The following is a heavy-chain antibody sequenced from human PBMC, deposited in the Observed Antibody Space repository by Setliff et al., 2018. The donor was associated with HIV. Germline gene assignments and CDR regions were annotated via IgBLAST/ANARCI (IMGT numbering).Heavy chain of an antibody. J-gene: IGHJ6*03. CDR2: MSPNSDNR. CDR3: ARGLTAANYQHYDYIDV. Sequence: ASVKVSCKASGYTFTTHDNNHEINWVRQAPGQGLEWMGWMSPNSDNRGYAQKFQGRVTMTRDTSISTAYMELSSLRSEDTAVYYCARGLTAANYQHYDYIDVWGKGTTVTVSS. V-gene: IGHV1-8*01. CDR1: GYTFTTHD. D-gene: IGHD2-2*01.